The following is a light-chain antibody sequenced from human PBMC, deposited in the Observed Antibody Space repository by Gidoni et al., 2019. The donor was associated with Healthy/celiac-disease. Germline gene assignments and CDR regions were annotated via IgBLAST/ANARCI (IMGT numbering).Light chain of an antibody. CDR3: SLYTSSSTLV. J-gene: IGLJ2*01. CDR1: SSDVGSYNR. Sequence: QAALTHPPPASRSPRQSSTISCTGTSSDVGSYNRVSWYQPPPGTAPKLMIYEVSNRPSGVPDRFSGSKSGNTASLTISGLQAEDEADYYCSLYTSSSTLVFGGGTKLTVL. V-gene: IGLV2-18*01. CDR2: EVS.